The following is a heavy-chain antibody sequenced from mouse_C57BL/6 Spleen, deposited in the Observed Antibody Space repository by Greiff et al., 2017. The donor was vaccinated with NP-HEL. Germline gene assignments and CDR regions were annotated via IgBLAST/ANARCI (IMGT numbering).Heavy chain of an antibody. Sequence: VQLQQSGAELVKPGASVKMSCKASGYTFTSYWITWVKQRPGQGLEWIGDIYPGSGSTNYNEKFKSKATLTVDTSSSTAYMQLSSLTSEDSAVYYCARALTGTLYFDYWGQGTTLTVSS. D-gene: IGHD4-1*01. CDR1: GYTFTSYW. CDR3: ARALTGTLYFDY. CDR2: IYPGSGST. J-gene: IGHJ2*01. V-gene: IGHV1-55*01.